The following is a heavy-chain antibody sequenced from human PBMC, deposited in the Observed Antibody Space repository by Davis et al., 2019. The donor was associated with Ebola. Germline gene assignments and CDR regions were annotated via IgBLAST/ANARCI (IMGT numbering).Heavy chain of an antibody. Sequence: PGGSLRLSCAASGFTFDDYYMTWVRQAPGKGLEWVSAISSGGDSTWYADSVKGRFTISRDNAKNTLYLQMNSLRVEDTAVYYCAKRDIIRWFFGDWGQGSLVTVSS. CDR1: GFTFDDYY. CDR3: AKRDIIRWFFGD. V-gene: IGHV3-23*01. CDR2: ISSGGDST. J-gene: IGHJ4*02. D-gene: IGHD2-15*01.